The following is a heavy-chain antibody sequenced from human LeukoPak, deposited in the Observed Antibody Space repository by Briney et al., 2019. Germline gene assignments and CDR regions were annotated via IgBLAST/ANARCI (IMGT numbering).Heavy chain of an antibody. CDR3: ARDWVYKIDY. CDR1: GVTFSSYV. V-gene: IGHV3-74*01. Sequence: GGSVRLSCETAGVTFSSYVIHWVRRTPGKGLVWVSRISHDGIISYADSVKGRFTISRDNAKNTLILQMNSLRVEDTAVYYCARDWVYKIDYWGRGTLVTVSS. J-gene: IGHJ4*02. D-gene: IGHD1-1*01. CDR2: ISHDGII.